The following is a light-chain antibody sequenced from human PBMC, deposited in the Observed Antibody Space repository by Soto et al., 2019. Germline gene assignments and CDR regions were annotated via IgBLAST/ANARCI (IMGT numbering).Light chain of an antibody. Sequence: DIVMTQSPLSLPVTPGEPASISCRSSQSLLHSNGYNYLDWYLQKPGQSPQLLIYLGSNRASGVXETXSGSGSGTDFTLKISRVEAEDVGVYYCMQALQTPYTFGQGTKLEIK. J-gene: IGKJ2*01. V-gene: IGKV2-28*01. CDR2: LGS. CDR1: QSLLHSNGYNY. CDR3: MQALQTPYT.